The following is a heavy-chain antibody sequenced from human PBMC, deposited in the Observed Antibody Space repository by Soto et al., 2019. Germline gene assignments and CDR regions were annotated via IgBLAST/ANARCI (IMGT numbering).Heavy chain of an antibody. Sequence: QVQLVESGGGVVQPGRSLRLSCAASGFTFSSYGMHWVRQAPGKGLEWVAVISYDGSNKYYADSVKGRFTISRDNSKNTLYLQMNSLRAEDTAVYYCAKPPSPSTFGGVIVTWGYFDYWGQGTLVTVSS. CDR3: AKPPSPSTFGGVIVTWGYFDY. J-gene: IGHJ4*02. D-gene: IGHD3-16*02. CDR2: ISYDGSNK. CDR1: GFTFSSYG. V-gene: IGHV3-30*18.